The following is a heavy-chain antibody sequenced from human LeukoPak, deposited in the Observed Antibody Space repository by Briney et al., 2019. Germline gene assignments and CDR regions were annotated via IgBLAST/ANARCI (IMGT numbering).Heavy chain of an antibody. D-gene: IGHD1-20*01. CDR3: ATGGVYNWNDDFDY. V-gene: IGHV1-24*01. Sequence: ASVKVSCKVSGYTLTELSMHWVRQAPGKGLEWVGGFDPEDGETIYAQKFQGRVTMTEDTSTDTAYMELSSLRSEDTAVYYCATGGVYNWNDDFDYWGQGTLVTVSS. J-gene: IGHJ4*02. CDR2: FDPEDGET. CDR1: GYTLTELS.